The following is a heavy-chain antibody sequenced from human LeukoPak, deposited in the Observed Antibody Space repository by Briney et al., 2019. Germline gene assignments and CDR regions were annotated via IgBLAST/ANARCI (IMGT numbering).Heavy chain of an antibody. CDR3: ARFHSSGQLETFDY. CDR1: GFTFSSYS. Sequence: GGSLRLSCATSGFTFSSYSMNWVRQAPGRGLEWVSSVTTSSSYIYYADSVKGRFTSSRDNAKNSLYLQMNSLRAEDTAVYYCARFHSSGQLETFDYWGQGTLVTVSS. D-gene: IGHD6-19*01. V-gene: IGHV3-21*01. CDR2: VTTSSSYI. J-gene: IGHJ4*02.